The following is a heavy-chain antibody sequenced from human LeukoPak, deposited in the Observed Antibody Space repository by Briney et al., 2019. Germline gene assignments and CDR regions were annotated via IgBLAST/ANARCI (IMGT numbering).Heavy chain of an antibody. J-gene: IGHJ4*02. CDR1: GYTFTGYY. CDR2: INPNSGGT. Sequence: GASVKVSCKASGYTFTGYYMHWVRQAPGQGLEWMGWINPNSGGTNYAQKFQGRVTMTRDTSISTAYMELSRLRSDDTAVYYCATPGAYYDSSGYYLDYWGQGTLVTVSS. D-gene: IGHD3-22*01. V-gene: IGHV1-2*02. CDR3: ATPGAYYDSSGYYLDY.